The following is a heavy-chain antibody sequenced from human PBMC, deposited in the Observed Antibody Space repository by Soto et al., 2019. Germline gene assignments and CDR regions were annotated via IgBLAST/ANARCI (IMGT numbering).Heavy chain of an antibody. Sequence: EVQLVESGGGVVRPGGSLRLSCAASGFTFDDYGMSWVRQAPGKGLEWVSGINWNGGSTGYADSVKGRFTISRDNAKNSLYLQKNSLRAEDTALYHCARALLGSGWYVGGQDYWGQGTLVTVSS. CDR2: INWNGGST. CDR1: GFTFDDYG. CDR3: ARALLGSGWYVGGQDY. D-gene: IGHD6-19*01. J-gene: IGHJ4*02. V-gene: IGHV3-20*01.